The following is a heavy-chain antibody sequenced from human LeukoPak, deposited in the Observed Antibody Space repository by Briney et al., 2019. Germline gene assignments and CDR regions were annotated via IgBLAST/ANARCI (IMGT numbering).Heavy chain of an antibody. D-gene: IGHD3-3*01. CDR3: ARDPVFGVGGNYFDS. Sequence: GGSLRLSCAASGFTVSSNYMSWVRQAPGKGLEWVSAISGSGGSTYYADSVKGRFTISRDNSKNTLYLQMNSLRAEDTAVYYCARDPVFGVGGNYFDSWGQGILVTVSS. V-gene: IGHV3-23*01. CDR2: ISGSGGST. J-gene: IGHJ4*02. CDR1: GFTVSSNY.